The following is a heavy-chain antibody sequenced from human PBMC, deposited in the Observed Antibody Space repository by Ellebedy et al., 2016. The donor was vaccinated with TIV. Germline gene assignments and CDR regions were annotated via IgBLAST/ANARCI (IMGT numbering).Heavy chain of an antibody. CDR3: AKTVTIFGGPIHWYFDL. Sequence: MPSETLSLTCTVSGGSISSSSYYWGWIRQPPGKGLEWIGSIYYSGSTYYNPSLKSRVTISVDTSKNQFSLKLSSVTAADTAVYYCAKTVTIFGGPIHWYFDLWGRGTLVIVSS. V-gene: IGHV4-39*01. D-gene: IGHD3-3*01. CDR1: GGSISSSSYY. J-gene: IGHJ2*01. CDR2: IYYSGST.